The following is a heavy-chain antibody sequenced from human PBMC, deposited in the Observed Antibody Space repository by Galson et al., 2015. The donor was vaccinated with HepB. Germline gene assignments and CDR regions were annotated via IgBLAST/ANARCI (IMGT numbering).Heavy chain of an antibody. CDR2: ISYDGSNK. D-gene: IGHD6-13*01. CDR1: GFTFSSYG. Sequence: SLRLSCAASGFTFSSYGMHWVRQAPGKGLEWVAVISYDGSNKYYADSVKGRFTISRDNSKNTLYLQMNSLRAEDTAVYYCAKTVTLGGKAAAGMGLDYWGQGTLVTVSS. V-gene: IGHV3-30*18. CDR3: AKTVTLGGKAAAGMGLDY. J-gene: IGHJ4*02.